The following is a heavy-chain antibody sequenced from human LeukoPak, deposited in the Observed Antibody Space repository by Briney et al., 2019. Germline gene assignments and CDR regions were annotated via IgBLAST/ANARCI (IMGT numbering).Heavy chain of an antibody. Sequence: SETLSLTCSVSGDSIRSYYGSWLPQPAGKGLEWIGRFHTRGGTEYNPSVKNRVTMSIDTSKNQFSLKLISVTGADTAVYFCARDDNSGYSDDAFDIWGQGTLVTVSS. D-gene: IGHD5-12*01. CDR2: FHTRGGT. CDR1: GDSIRSYY. V-gene: IGHV4-4*07. J-gene: IGHJ3*02. CDR3: ARDDNSGYSDDAFDI.